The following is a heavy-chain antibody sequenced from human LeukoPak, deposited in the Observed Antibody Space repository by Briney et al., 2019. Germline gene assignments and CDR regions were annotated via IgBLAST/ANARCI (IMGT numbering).Heavy chain of an antibody. V-gene: IGHV3-74*01. Sequence: GGSLRLSCAASGFTFSNYWMHWVRQAPGKGLVWVSRINSDGINTSYADSVKGRFTISRDNSKNTLYLQMNSLRAEDTAVYYCAKVKLRGSGYYYYYMDVWGKGTTVTISS. J-gene: IGHJ6*03. CDR2: INSDGINT. CDR1: GFTFSNYW. D-gene: IGHD3-10*01. CDR3: AKVKLRGSGYYYYYMDV.